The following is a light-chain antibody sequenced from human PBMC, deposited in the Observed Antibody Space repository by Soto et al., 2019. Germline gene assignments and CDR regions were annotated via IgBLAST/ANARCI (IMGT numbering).Light chain of an antibody. CDR1: QTVLHSSNNKNY. J-gene: IGKJ4*01. CDR3: QQFYSNPPT. Sequence: DIAMTQSPDSLAVSLGERATISCKSSQTVLHSSNNKNYLAWYQQKPGQPPKLLIYWASIRESGVTERISGSGSGTDFTLTVSSLHVEDVAVYYCQQFYSNPPTFGGGTKVDIK. CDR2: WAS. V-gene: IGKV4-1*01.